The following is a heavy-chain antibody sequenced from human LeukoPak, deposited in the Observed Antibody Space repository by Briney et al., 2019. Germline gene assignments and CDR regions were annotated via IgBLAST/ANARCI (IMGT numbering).Heavy chain of an antibody. D-gene: IGHD5-18*01. CDR2: IYYSGST. CDR3: ARYSYDAFDI. V-gene: IGHV4-59*01. J-gene: IGHJ3*02. Sequence: SETLSLTCTVAGGSISSYYWSWIRQPPGKGLEWIGYIYYSGSTNYNPSLKSRVTISVDTSKNQFSLKLSSVTAADTAVYYCARYSYDAFDIWGQGTMVTVSS. CDR1: GGSISSYY.